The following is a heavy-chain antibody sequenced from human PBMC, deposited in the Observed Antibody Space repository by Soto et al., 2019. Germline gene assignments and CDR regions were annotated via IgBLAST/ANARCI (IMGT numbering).Heavy chain of an antibody. V-gene: IGHV3-23*01. CDR1: GFTFINYA. J-gene: IGHJ2*01. Sequence: EVQLSQSGGGLVQPGGSLRLSCAGSGFTFINYAMNWVRQAPGTGLEWVSSISGGGDATFFANSVRGRFTISRDNSDNTVTLQMNSLGVDDTAVYYCARKILGSTSRPDYWYFDLWGRGTRVTVSS. CDR3: ARKILGSTSRPDYWYFDL. CDR2: ISGGGDAT. D-gene: IGHD7-27*01.